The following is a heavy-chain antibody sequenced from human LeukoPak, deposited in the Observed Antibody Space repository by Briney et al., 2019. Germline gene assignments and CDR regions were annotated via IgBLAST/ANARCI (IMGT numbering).Heavy chain of an antibody. V-gene: IGHV3-30-3*01. CDR2: ISYDGSNK. CDR1: GFTFSIYA. J-gene: IGHJ4*02. Sequence: GGSLRLSCAASGFTFSIYAIHWIRQAPGKGLEWVAVISYDGSNKYYADSVKGRFTISRDNSKNTLYLQMNSLRTEDTAVYYCARDAVGANDYWGQGTLVTVSS. D-gene: IGHD1-26*01. CDR3: ARDAVGANDY.